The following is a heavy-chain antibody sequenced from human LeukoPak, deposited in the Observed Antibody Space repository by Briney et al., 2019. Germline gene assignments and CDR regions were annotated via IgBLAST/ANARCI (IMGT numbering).Heavy chain of an antibody. V-gene: IGHV3-23*01. CDR3: AQDGAWLRFDS. CDR1: GFTFRNYG. CDR2: IGGLGDRI. J-gene: IGHJ4*02. Sequence: PGGTLRLSCAASGFTFRNYGTNWVRQDPGKGLEWVSGIGGLGDRIYYADSVRGRFTISRDNSKNTLYLYMNSLRDEDTAIYYCAQDGAWLRFDSWGQGTLVTVSS. D-gene: IGHD5-12*01.